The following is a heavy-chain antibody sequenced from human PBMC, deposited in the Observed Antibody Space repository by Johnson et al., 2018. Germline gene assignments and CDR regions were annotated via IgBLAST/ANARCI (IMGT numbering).Heavy chain of an antibody. CDR2: ISYDGSNK. CDR3: AKDRGAEQWLGRGDSDYYMDV. CDR1: GFTFSSYG. V-gene: IGHV3-30*18. D-gene: IGHD6-19*01. Sequence: QVQLVQSGGGVVQPGRSLRLSCAASGFTFSSYGMHWVRQAPGKGLEWVAVISYDGSNKYYADSVKGRFTISRDNSKNTLYLQMNSLRAEDRAVYYCAKDRGAEQWLGRGDSDYYMDVWGKGTTVTVSS. J-gene: IGHJ6*03.